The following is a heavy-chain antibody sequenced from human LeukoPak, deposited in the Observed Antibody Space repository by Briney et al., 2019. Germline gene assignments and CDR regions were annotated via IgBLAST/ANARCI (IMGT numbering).Heavy chain of an antibody. CDR2: IIPIFGTA. J-gene: IGHJ4*02. CDR1: GYTLTELS. CDR3: ASTPGGYSYGYRE. V-gene: IGHV1-69*13. Sequence: SVKVSCKVSGYTLTELSMHWVRQAPGQGLEWMGGIIPIFGTANYAQKFQGRVTITADESTSTAYMELSSLRSEDTAVYYCASTPGGYSYGYREWGQGTLVTVSS. D-gene: IGHD5-18*01.